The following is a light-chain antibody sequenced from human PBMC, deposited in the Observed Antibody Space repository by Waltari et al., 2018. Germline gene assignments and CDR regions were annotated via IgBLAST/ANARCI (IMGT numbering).Light chain of an antibody. CDR2: GAS. Sequence: EIVLTQSPGTLSLSLGERATVSCRASQSVSRALAWYQQTPGQAPRLLIYGASTRATGSPDRFSGSGSGTDFSLTISRLEPDDFAVYYCQHYLRLPVTFGQGTTVEI. CDR3: QHYLRLPVT. J-gene: IGKJ1*01. V-gene: IGKV3-20*01. CDR1: QSVSRA.